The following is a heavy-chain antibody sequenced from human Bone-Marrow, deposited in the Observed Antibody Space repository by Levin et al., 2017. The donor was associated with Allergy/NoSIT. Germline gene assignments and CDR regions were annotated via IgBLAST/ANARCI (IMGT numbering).Heavy chain of an antibody. CDR2: INHVGSS. CDR3: ATEGGNWFDP. J-gene: IGHJ5*02. D-gene: IGHD3-16*01. CDR1: GGSFNVYY. Sequence: SSETLSLTCAVYGGSFNVYYWSWIRQSPGKGLEWIGEINHVGSSNYNPSLKSRVTISVDASKDQFYLNLTHVTAADTAIYYCATEGGNWFDPWGQGTLVTVSS. V-gene: IGHV4-34*01.